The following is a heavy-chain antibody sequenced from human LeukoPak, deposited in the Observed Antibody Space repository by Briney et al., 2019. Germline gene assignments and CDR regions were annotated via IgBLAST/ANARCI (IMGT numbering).Heavy chain of an antibody. CDR3: AREPYSTSSDRHGRTFDY. D-gene: IGHD6-6*01. CDR1: GYTFTDHY. Sequence: ASVQVSCKASGYTFTDHYIHWVRQAPGQGPEWMGQIHSNSEGEKYAQKFQGRITVLRDTSINTIYTELTSLTSDDTAVYYCAREPYSTSSDRHGRTFDYWGQGTLVTISS. J-gene: IGHJ4*02. V-gene: IGHV1-2*06. CDR2: IHSNSEGE.